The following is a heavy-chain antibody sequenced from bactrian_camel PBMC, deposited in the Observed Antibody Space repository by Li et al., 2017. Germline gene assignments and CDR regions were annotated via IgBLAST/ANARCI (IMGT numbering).Heavy chain of an antibody. V-gene: IGHV3S55*01. CDR1: GYSRTGYG. CDR2: IGPESTT. D-gene: IGHD2*01. CDR3: AAALRWCRSGYFDPHARMGY. J-gene: IGHJ6*01. Sequence: HVQLVESGGGSVQAGGSLRLSCVASGYSRTGYGMAWFRQAPGKEREGVATIGPESTTQYADSVWGRFTTSTDNAKNSLYLQMNSLVPEDTAMYYCAAALRWCRSGYFDPHARMGYRGQGTQVTV.